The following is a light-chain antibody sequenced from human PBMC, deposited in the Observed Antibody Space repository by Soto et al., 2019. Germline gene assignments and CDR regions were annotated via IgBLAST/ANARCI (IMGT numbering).Light chain of an antibody. CDR1: SSNIGGNS. V-gene: IGLV1-51*01. J-gene: IGLJ1*01. Sequence: QSALPHPPSVSAPPRQKVTISCSGSSSNIGGNSVSWYQQLPGTAPKLLIYDDNKRPSGIPDRFSGSKSGISATLGITGFQTGDEADYYCGSWDSSLSAYVFGTGTKVTV. CDR2: DDN. CDR3: GSWDSSLSAYV.